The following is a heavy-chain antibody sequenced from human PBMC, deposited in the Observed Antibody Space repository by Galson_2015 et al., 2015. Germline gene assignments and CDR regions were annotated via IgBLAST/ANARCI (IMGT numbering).Heavy chain of an antibody. V-gene: IGHV3-7*01. J-gene: IGHJ4*02. Sequence: SMRLCCAASGFTFSSYWMSWVRQAPGKGLEWVANIKKDGNGTNYVDSVKGRFTFSRDNAKNSLDLQMNSLRAEDTAIYYCARYCSSISCYVFDYWGQGTLVTVSS. CDR3: ARYCSSISCYVFDY. CDR2: IKKDGNGT. D-gene: IGHD2-2*01. CDR1: GFTFSSYW.